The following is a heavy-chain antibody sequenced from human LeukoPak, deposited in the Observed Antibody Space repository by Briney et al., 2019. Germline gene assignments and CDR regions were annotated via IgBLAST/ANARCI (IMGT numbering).Heavy chain of an antibody. CDR3: ARDVSYYYDSSGYLAQSPYFDY. CDR2: IKQDGSEK. J-gene: IGHJ4*02. V-gene: IGHV3-7*01. Sequence: GGSLRLSCAASGFTFSSYWMSWVRQAPGKGLEWVANIKQDGSEKYYVDSVKGRFTISRDNAKNSLYLQMNSLRAEDTAVYYCARDVSYYYDSSGYLAQSPYFDYWGQGTLVTVSS. D-gene: IGHD3-22*01. CDR1: GFTFSSYW.